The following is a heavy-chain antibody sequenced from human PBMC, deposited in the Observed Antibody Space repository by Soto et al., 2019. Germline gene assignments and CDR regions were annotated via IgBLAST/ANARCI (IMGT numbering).Heavy chain of an antibody. J-gene: IGHJ5*02. CDR1: GDSVRTPYW. V-gene: IGHV4-4*02. Sequence: QVQLQESGPGLVKPSGTLSLTCAVPGDSVRTPYWWSWVRQSPGQGLEWIGETHPSGSTHYTPSHKSRSTRTVDKAKNDFALKLTSGTAADTAVEHWARNGECSSSRGKVGWGDPWGRGTPGTVSS. CDR3: ARNGECSSSRGKVGWGDP. D-gene: IGHD2-2*01. CDR2: THPSGST.